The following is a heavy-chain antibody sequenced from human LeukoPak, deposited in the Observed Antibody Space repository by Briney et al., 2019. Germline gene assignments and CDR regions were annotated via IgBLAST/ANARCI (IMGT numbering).Heavy chain of an antibody. Sequence: SETLSLTCTVSGGPISSSSYYWGWIRQPPGKGLEWIGSIYYSGSTYYNPSLKSRVTISVDTSKNQFSLKLSSVTAADTAVYYCARQSGPYGDYYFDYWGQGTLVTVSS. V-gene: IGHV4-39*01. J-gene: IGHJ4*02. D-gene: IGHD4-17*01. CDR1: GGPISSSSYY. CDR2: IYYSGST. CDR3: ARQSGPYGDYYFDY.